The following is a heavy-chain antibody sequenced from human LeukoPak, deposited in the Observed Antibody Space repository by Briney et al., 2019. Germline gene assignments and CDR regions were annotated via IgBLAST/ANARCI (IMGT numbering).Heavy chain of an antibody. Sequence: SETLSLTCTVSGYSISSGYYWGWIRQPPGKGLEWIGSIYHSGSTYYNPSLKSRVTISVDTSKNQFSLKLSSVTAADTAVYYCARHPDYGVPFDYWGQGTLVTVSS. D-gene: IGHD4-17*01. CDR2: IYHSGST. V-gene: IGHV4-38-2*02. CDR1: GYSISSGYY. J-gene: IGHJ4*02. CDR3: ARHPDYGVPFDY.